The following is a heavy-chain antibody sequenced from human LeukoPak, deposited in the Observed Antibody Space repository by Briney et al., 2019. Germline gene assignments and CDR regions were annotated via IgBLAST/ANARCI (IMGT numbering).Heavy chain of an antibody. CDR3: ARDLVGATYYFDY. CDR2: ISYDGSNK. D-gene: IGHD1-26*01. Sequence: PGGSLRLSCAASGFTSSSYAMHWVRQAPGKGLEWVAVISYDGSNKYYADSVKGRFTISRDNSKNTLYLQMNSLRAEDTAVYYCARDLVGATYYFDYWGQGTLVTVSS. J-gene: IGHJ4*02. V-gene: IGHV3-30-3*01. CDR1: GFTSSSYA.